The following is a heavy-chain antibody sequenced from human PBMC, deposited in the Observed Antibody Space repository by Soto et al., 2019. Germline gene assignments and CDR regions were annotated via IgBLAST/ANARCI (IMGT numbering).Heavy chain of an antibody. CDR2: IYYSGST. CDR1: GGSISSYY. V-gene: IGHV4-59*01. J-gene: IGHJ4*02. CDR3: ARVAYSGSPAIFDY. D-gene: IGHD1-26*01. Sequence: SETLSLTCTVSGGSISSYYWSWIRQPPGKGLEWIGYIYYSGSTNYNPSLKSRVTISVDTSKNQFSLKLSSVTAADTAVYYCARVAYSGSPAIFDYWGQGTLVTVSS.